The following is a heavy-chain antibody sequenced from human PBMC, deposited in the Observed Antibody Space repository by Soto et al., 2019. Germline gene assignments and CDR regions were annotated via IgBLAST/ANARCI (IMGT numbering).Heavy chain of an antibody. D-gene: IGHD4-17*01. CDR3: ARDTYSDRLRELH. CDR2: ISYDGSNK. CDR1: GFTFSSYA. Sequence: QVQLVESGGGVVQPGRSLRLSCAASGFTFSSYAMHWVRQAPGKGLEWVAVISYDGSNKYYADSVKGRFTISRDNSKNTLYLQMNSLRAEDTAVYYCARDTYSDRLRELHWGQGTLVTVSS. J-gene: IGHJ4*02. V-gene: IGHV3-30-3*01.